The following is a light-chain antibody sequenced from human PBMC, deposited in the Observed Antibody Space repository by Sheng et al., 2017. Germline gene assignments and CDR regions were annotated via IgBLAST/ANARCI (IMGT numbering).Light chain of an antibody. CDR3: QQYFTTPFT. V-gene: IGKV4-1*01. CDR1: QSVLHRASNKNY. J-gene: IGKJ3*01. Sequence: DIVMTQSPDSLAVSLGERATINCKSSQSVLHRASNKNYLAWYQQKPGQPPKLLFYWASTRESGVPDRFSGSGSGTDFTLTINSLQAEDVAVYSCQQYFTTPFTFGPGTKVDVK. CDR2: WAS.